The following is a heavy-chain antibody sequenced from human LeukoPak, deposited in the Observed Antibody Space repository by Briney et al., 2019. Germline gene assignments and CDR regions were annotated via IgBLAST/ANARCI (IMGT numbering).Heavy chain of an antibody. CDR1: GYTFTDYY. J-gene: IGHJ4*02. D-gene: IGHD3-22*01. CDR3: ARDYDSSGYYHANY. V-gene: IGHV1-2*02. CDR2: INPNSGDT. Sequence: GASVKVSCKASGYTFTDYYIHWVRQAPGHGLEWMRWINPNSGDTNYAQKFQGRVTMTRDTSISTAYMELSRLRSDDTAVYYCARDYDSSGYYHANYWGQGTLVTVSS.